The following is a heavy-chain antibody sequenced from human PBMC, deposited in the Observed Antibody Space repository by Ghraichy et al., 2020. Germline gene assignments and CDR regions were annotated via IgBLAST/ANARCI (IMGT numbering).Heavy chain of an antibody. V-gene: IGHV4-31*03. CDR3: ASNYGDFTYFDY. CDR1: GGSISSGGYY. J-gene: IGHJ4*02. Sequence: SQSLSLTCTVSGGSISSGGYYWSWIRQHPGKGLEWIGYIYYSGSTYYNPSLKSRVTISVDTSKNQFSLKLSSVTAADTAVYYCASNYGDFTYFDYWGQVTLVTVSS. CDR2: IYYSGST. D-gene: IGHD4-17*01.